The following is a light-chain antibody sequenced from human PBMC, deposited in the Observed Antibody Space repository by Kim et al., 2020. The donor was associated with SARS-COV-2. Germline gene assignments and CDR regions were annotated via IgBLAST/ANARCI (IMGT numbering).Light chain of an antibody. CDR2: GAS. CDR1: QTISNN. J-gene: IGKJ1*01. V-gene: IGKV3-15*01. CDR3: QQYNRSLWT. Sequence: ASPGEGATLSRRASQTISNNLAWYQQRPGQPPRLLIYGASTRASGIPARFSGSGSGTEFTLTISSLQSEDFAVYYCQQYNRSLWTFGQGTKVDIK.